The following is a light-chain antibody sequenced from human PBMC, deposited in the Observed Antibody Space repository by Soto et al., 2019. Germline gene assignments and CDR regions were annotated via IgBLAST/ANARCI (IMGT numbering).Light chain of an antibody. CDR3: QQRSNWPLT. CDR2: DAS. Sequence: EIVLTQSPATLSLSPGERATLSCRASQSVSNNLGWYQQKPGQATRLLIYDASNRTTDIPARFSGSGSGTVFTITINSLEHEDFEVYYCQQRSNWPLTFGQGTKLEIK. CDR1: QSVSNN. V-gene: IGKV3-11*01. J-gene: IGKJ2*01.